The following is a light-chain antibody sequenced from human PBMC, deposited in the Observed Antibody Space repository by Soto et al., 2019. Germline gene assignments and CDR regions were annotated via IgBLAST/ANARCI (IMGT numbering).Light chain of an antibody. Sequence: GINQSPTARSGSAGERATLSCRASQSVSSNLAWYQQKPGQAPRLLIYGASTRATGIPARFSGSGSGTEFTLTISSLQSEDFAVYYCQQYSMWPITVGRGTRLEIK. CDR3: QQYSMWPIT. J-gene: IGKJ5*01. CDR2: GAS. V-gene: IGKV3-15*01. CDR1: QSVSSN.